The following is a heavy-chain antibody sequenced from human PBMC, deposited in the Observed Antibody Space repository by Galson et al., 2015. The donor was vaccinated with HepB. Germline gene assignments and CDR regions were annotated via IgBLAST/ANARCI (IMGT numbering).Heavy chain of an antibody. V-gene: IGHV4-39*01. CDR1: GGSISSSSYY. J-gene: IGHJ4*02. CDR2: IYYSGST. D-gene: IGHD3-10*01. Sequence: ETLSLTCTVSGGSISSSSYYWGWIRQPPGKGLEWIGSIYYSGSTYYNPSLKSRVTISVDTSKNQFSLKLSSVTAADTAVYYCAGNPGGGLGSSTFDYWGQGTLVTVSS. CDR3: AGNPGGGLGSSTFDY.